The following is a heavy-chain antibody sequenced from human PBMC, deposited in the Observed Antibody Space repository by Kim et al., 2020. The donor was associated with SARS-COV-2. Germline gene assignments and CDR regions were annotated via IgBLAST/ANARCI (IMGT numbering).Heavy chain of an antibody. CDR1: GFTFSTYA. CDR3: ANEGADTSGYYPFYFDF. V-gene: IGHV3-23*01. CDR2: ISGGPGDNT. Sequence: GGSLRLSCAASGFTFSTYAMSWVRQAPGKGLEWISAISGGPGDNTYYADSVKGRFTISRDNSKNTLYLHMNSLRVEDAAVYYCANEGADTSGYYPFYFDFWGQGTLVTVSS. D-gene: IGHD3-22*01. J-gene: IGHJ4*02.